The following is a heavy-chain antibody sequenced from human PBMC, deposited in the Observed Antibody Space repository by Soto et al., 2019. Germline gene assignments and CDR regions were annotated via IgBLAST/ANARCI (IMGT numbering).Heavy chain of an antibody. V-gene: IGHV4-39*01. CDR1: VGSITSSSYY. Sequence: PSETLSLTCTVSVGSITSSSYYWGWIRQPPGKGLEWIGGIYYSGRSYYNPSLKSRVTMSVDTSKNQFSLTLNSVTAADAAVYYWARQRTTVVTQSDCDHWGQGTRVTVSS. CDR2: IYYSGRS. D-gene: IGHD4-17*01. J-gene: IGHJ4*02. CDR3: ARQRTTVVTQSDCDH.